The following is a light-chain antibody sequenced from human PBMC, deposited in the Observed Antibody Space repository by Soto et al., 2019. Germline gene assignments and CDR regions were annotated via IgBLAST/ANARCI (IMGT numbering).Light chain of an antibody. J-gene: IGKJ3*01. CDR2: AAS. CDR1: QDINSW. Sequence: DIQMTQSPSSVSASVGARVILTCRASQDINSWVVWYQQRPGKAPKVLIYAASTLQSGVPSRFIGSGSGTDFTLTISNVQPEDVATYYCQQANSFPATFGPGTTVEIK. V-gene: IGKV1-12*01. CDR3: QQANSFPAT.